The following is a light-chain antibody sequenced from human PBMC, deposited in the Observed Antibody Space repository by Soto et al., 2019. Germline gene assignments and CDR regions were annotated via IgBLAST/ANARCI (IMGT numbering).Light chain of an antibody. J-gene: IGLJ1*01. Sequence: QSALTQPASVSGSRGKYITFSCAGSSSAVGSYDLVSWYQQHPGKAPKLIIYDGFKWPSGVSDRFSGSKSGYTASLTISGLQADDEADYYCCSYAGSSTFVFGTGTKLTVL. CDR2: DGF. V-gene: IGLV2-23*03. CDR3: CSYAGSSTFV. CDR1: SSAVGSYDL.